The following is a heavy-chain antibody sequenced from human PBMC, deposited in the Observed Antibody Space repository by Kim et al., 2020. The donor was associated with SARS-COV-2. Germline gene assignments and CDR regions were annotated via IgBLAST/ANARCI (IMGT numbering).Heavy chain of an antibody. CDR1: GFTFSSYA. V-gene: IGHV3-23*01. D-gene: IGHD3-10*01. J-gene: IGHJ6*02. CDR3: AKSYGSGHGKYYYGMDV. Sequence: GGSLRLSCAASGFTFSSYAMSWVRQAPGKGLEWVSAISGSGGSTYYADSVKGRFTISRDNSKNTLYLQMNSLRAEDTAVYYCAKSYGSGHGKYYYGMDVWGQGTTVTVSS. CDR2: ISGSGGST.